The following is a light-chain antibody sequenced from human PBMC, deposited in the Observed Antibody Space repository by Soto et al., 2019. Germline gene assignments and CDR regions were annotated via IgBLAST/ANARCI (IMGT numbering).Light chain of an antibody. J-gene: IGKJ1*01. CDR1: QSIGSW. Sequence: DIQMTQSPSTLSASVGDRVTITCRASQSIGSWLAWYQQKPGKAPRLLMYRASRLESGVPSRFSGTGSGTEFTLTSSRLQPDAFASDYCQQDYSYWTFGQGTKVEIK. CDR3: QQDYSYWT. CDR2: RAS. V-gene: IGKV1-5*03.